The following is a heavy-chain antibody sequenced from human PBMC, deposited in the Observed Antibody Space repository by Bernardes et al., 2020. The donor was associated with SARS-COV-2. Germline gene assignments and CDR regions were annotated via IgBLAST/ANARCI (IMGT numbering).Heavy chain of an antibody. CDR3: ARDVVGKDDL. V-gene: IGHV3-74*01. CDR1: GFTFSRYW. D-gene: IGHD2-15*01. J-gene: IGHJ5*02. CDR2: TNEHGTIT. Sequence: GSLRLSCVASGFTFSRYWMHWVRQVPGKGLVWVARTNEHGTITNYAESVKGRFTISRDNDKNTLFLQMNSLRAEDTALYYCARDVVGKDDLWGQGTRVTVSS.